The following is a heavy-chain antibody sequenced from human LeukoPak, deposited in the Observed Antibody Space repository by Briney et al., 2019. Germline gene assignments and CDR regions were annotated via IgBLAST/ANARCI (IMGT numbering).Heavy chain of an antibody. CDR1: GGSISSNH. CDR3: ARARFDILSSYYFDY. Sequence: SETLSLTCTVSGGSISSNHWIWLPQPPGKGLEWLGYNYYSGSTNYNPSLKHRVTISVYTSMNQFSLKLSSVTAADTAVYYCARARFDILSSYYFDYWGQGTLVTVSS. CDR2: NYYSGST. J-gene: IGHJ4*02. V-gene: IGHV4-59*01. D-gene: IGHD3-9*01.